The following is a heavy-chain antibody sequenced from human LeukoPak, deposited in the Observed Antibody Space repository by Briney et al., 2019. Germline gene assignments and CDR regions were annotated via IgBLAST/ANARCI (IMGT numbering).Heavy chain of an antibody. V-gene: IGHV3-23*01. D-gene: IGHD2-2*02. CDR1: GFTFSSYA. Sequence: GGSLRLSCAASGFTFSSYAMSWVRQAPGKGLEWVSAISGSGGSTYYADSVKGRFTISRDNSKSTLYLQMNSLRAEDTAVYYCAKQCPSSSTSCYNFDYWGQGTLVTVSS. CDR2: ISGSGGST. CDR3: AKQCPSSSTSCYNFDY. J-gene: IGHJ4*02.